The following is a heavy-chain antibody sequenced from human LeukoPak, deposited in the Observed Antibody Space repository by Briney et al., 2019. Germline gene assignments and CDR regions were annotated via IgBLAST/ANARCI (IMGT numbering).Heavy chain of an antibody. J-gene: IGHJ4*02. CDR1: GGTFSSYA. CDR2: IIPIFGIA. D-gene: IGHD3-22*01. Sequence: ASVKVSCKASGGTFSSYAISWVRQAPGQGLERMGRIIPIFGIANYAQKFQGRVTITADKSTSTAYMELSSLRSEDTAVYYCARGGDYYDSSGYYPPFDYWGQGTLVTVSS. CDR3: ARGGDYYDSSGYYPPFDY. V-gene: IGHV1-69*04.